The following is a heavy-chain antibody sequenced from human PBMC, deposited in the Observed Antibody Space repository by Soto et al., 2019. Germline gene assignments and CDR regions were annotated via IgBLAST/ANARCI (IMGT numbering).Heavy chain of an antibody. V-gene: IGHV3-21*01. CDR2: ISSSSSYI. J-gene: IGHJ4*02. Sequence: GGSLRLSCAASGFTFSSYSMNWVRQAPGKGLEWVSSISSSSSYIYYADSVKGRFTISRDNAKNSLYLQMNSLRAEDTAVYYCARDGYSYGSSAYWGQGTLVTVS. CDR3: ARDGYSYGSSAY. D-gene: IGHD5-18*01. CDR1: GFTFSSYS.